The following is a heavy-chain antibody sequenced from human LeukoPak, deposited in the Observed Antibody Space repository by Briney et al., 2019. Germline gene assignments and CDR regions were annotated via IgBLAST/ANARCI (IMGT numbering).Heavy chain of an antibody. CDR3: ARGVVVVAPDAFDI. CDR2: ISSSRNYI. D-gene: IGHD2-15*01. V-gene: IGHV3-21*01. J-gene: IGHJ3*02. Sequence: GGSLRLSCVASGFTFSNYNMNWVRQAPGKGLEWVSSISSSRNYIYYADSVKGRFTISRDNAKNSLFLQMNSLRAEDTAVYYCARGVVVVAPDAFDIWGQGTMVTVSS. CDR1: GFTFSNYN.